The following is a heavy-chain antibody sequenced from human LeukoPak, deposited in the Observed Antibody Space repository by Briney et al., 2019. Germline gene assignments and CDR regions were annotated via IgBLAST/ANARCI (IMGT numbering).Heavy chain of an antibody. CDR1: GYTFTGYY. Sequence: ASVKVSCKASGYTFTGYYMHWVRQAPGQGLEWMGWINPNSGGTNYAQKFQGRVTMTRDTSISTAYMELSRLRSDDTAVYYCARGPGCTNGVCYPYYYYYMDVWGKGTTVTVSS. J-gene: IGHJ6*03. D-gene: IGHD2-8*01. CDR3: ARGPGCTNGVCYPYYYYYMDV. V-gene: IGHV1-2*02. CDR2: INPNSGGT.